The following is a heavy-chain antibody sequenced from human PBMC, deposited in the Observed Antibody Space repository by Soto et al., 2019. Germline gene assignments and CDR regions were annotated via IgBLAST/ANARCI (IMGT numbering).Heavy chain of an antibody. D-gene: IGHD3-3*01. V-gene: IGHV3-30*18. J-gene: IGHJ4*02. Sequence: GGSLRLSCAASGFTFSSYGMHWVRQAPGKGLEWVAVISYDGSNKYYADSVKGRFTISRDNSKNTLYLQMNSLRAEDTAVYYCAKSYDFWSGYYGYYFDYWGQGTLVTVSS. CDR2: ISYDGSNK. CDR3: AKSYDFWSGYYGYYFDY. CDR1: GFTFSSYG.